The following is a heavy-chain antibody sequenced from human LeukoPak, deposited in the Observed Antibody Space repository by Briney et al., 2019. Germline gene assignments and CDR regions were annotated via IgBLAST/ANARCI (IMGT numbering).Heavy chain of an antibody. CDR2: IIPILGIA. CDR1: GGTFSSYA. J-gene: IGHJ5*02. V-gene: IGHV1-69*04. D-gene: IGHD2-15*01. CDR3: ARAGTVVVAENWFDP. Sequence: SVKVSFKASGGTFSSYAISWVRQAPGQGLEWMGRIIPILGIANYAQKFRGRVTITADKSTSTAYMELSSLRSEDTAVYYCARAGTVVVAENWFDPWGQGTLVTVSS.